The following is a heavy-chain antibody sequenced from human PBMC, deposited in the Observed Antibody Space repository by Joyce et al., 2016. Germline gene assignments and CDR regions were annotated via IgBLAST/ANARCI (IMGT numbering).Heavy chain of an antibody. CDR2: MRWNGASR. CDR1: GFSFDDYA. CDR3: AKEMDCCSTSCYFSYYFHGMDV. Sequence: EMQLVESGGGLVQPGRSLRLSCGASGFSFDDYAMHWVRQSPGKGLEWVSGMRWNGASRGYADSVKGRFTISRDNGKKSLYLQMNSLRPEDTALYYCAKEMDCCSTSCYFSYYFHGMDVWGQGTTVTVS. D-gene: IGHD2-2*01. J-gene: IGHJ6*02. V-gene: IGHV3-9*01.